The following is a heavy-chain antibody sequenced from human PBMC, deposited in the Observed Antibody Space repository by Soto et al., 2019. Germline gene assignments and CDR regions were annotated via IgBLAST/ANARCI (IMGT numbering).Heavy chain of an antibody. V-gene: IGHV4-59*01. CDR2: ISYSGNT. CDR1: GGSISGYY. Sequence: SETLSLTCTVSGGSISGYYWSWIRQPPNKGLEWIGYISYSGNTNYNPSLKSRVTISVDTSKNQFSLRLNSVTAADTAVYYCAREGDAGYDSKFDYWGQGTLVTVSS. CDR3: AREGDAGYDSKFDY. J-gene: IGHJ4*02. D-gene: IGHD5-12*01.